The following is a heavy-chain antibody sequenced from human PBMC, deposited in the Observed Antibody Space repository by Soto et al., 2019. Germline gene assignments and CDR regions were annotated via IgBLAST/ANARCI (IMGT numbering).Heavy chain of an antibody. J-gene: IGHJ4*02. V-gene: IGHV3-30-3*01. CDR1: GFTFSNYA. CDR3: ASAHPYFEYSSSSGPQRLDY. Sequence: GGSLRLSCAASGFTFSNYAMHWVRQAPGKGLEWVAVISYDGSNKYYADSVKGRFTISRDNSKNTLYLQMNSLRAEDTAVYYCASAHPYFEYSSSSGPQRLDYWGQGTLVTVSS. CDR2: ISYDGSNK. D-gene: IGHD6-6*01.